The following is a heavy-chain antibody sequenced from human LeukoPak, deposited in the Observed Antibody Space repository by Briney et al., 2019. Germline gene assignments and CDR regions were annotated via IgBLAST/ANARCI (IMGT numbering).Heavy chain of an antibody. D-gene: IGHD2-21*02. CDR2: NNPNSGGT. V-gene: IGHV1-2*06. Sequence: ASVKVSCKASGYTFTGYYMHWVRQAPGQGLEWMGRNNPNSGGTNYAQKFQGRVTMTRDTSISTAYMELSGLRSDDTALYYCARENEHIVVVTATHYWYFDLWGRGTLVTVSS. CDR3: ARENEHIVVVTATHYWYFDL. CDR1: GYTFTGYY. J-gene: IGHJ2*01.